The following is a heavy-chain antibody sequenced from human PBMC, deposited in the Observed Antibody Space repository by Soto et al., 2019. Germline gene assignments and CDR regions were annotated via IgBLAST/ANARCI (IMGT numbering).Heavy chain of an antibody. Sequence: ASVKVSCKASGYTFTSYGISWVRQAPGQGLEWMGWISAYNGNTNYAQKLQGRVTMTTDTSTSTAYMELRSLRSDDTAAYYCARAHYSGYDYAPNFDYWGQGTLVTVSS. J-gene: IGHJ4*02. CDR2: ISAYNGNT. CDR1: GYTFTSYG. V-gene: IGHV1-18*04. CDR3: ARAHYSGYDYAPNFDY. D-gene: IGHD5-12*01.